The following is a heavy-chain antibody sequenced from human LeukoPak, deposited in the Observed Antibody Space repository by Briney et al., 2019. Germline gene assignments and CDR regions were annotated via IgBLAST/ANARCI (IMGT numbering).Heavy chain of an antibody. J-gene: IGHJ6*03. D-gene: IGHD3-3*01. CDR1: GGTFSSYA. CDR3: ARIRRSLWSGYYSPTYYMDV. V-gene: IGHV1-18*01. CDR2: ISAYNGNT. Sequence: ASVKVSCKASGGTFSSYAISWVRQAPGQGLEWMGWISAYNGNTNYAQKLQGRVTMTTDTSTSTAYMELRSLRSDDTAVYYCARIRRSLWSGYYSPTYYMDVWGKGTTVTVSS.